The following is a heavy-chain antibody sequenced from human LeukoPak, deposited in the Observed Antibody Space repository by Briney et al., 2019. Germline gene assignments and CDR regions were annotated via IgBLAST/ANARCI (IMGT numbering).Heavy chain of an antibody. CDR3: ARDLAAAGIGEFDS. CDR1: GGSFRDYA. CDR2: IVPMFGTA. J-gene: IGHJ4*02. V-gene: IGHV1-69*13. D-gene: IGHD6-13*01. Sequence: PVKVSCKASGGSFRDYAISWVRRAPGQGLQWLGGIVPMFGTANYAQQLQGRVTITADESTTTVYMELNSLRSEDTAVYYCARDLAAAGIGEFDSWGQGTLATVSS.